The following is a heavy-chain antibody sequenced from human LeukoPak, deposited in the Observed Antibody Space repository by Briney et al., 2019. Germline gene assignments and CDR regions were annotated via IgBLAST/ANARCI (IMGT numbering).Heavy chain of an antibody. CDR1: GGSISSSSYY. Sequence: PSETLSLTCTVSGGSISSSSYYWGWIRQPPGKGLEWIGSIYYSGSTYYNPSLKSRVTISVDTSKNQFSLKLSSLTAADTAVYYCAKSVDMGASCFDPWGQGTLVTVSS. J-gene: IGHJ5*02. CDR3: AKSVDMGASCFDP. CDR2: IYYSGST. D-gene: IGHD3-16*01. V-gene: IGHV4-39*07.